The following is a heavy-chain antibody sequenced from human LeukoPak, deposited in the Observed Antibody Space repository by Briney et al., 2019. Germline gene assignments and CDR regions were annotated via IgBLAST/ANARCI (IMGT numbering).Heavy chain of an antibody. CDR1: GGSISSSNW. D-gene: IGHD2-21*02. J-gene: IGHJ4*02. V-gene: IGHV4-4*02. CDR3: ARDHKGAYCGGDCYSTNGFDY. Sequence: SETLSLTCAVSGGSISSSNWWSWVRQPPGKGLEWIGEIYHSGSTNYNPSLKSRVTISVDKSKNQFSLKLSSVTAADTAVYYCARDHKGAYCGGDCYSTNGFDYWGQGTLVTVSS. CDR2: IYHSGST.